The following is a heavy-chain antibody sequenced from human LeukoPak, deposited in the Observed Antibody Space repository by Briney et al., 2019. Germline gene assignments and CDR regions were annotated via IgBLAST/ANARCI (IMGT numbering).Heavy chain of an antibody. CDR2: IKPNSGGT. CDR1: GYTLTRYY. Sequence: ASVKDSCKASGYTLTRYYMHWVRQAPGQGLEWMGWIKPNSGGTNYAQKFQGRVTMTRDTSISTAYMELSRLRSDDTAVYYCASPRLDYYGSGSYLPDYYYYGMDVWGQGTTVTVSS. J-gene: IGHJ6*02. V-gene: IGHV1-2*02. CDR3: ASPRLDYYGSGSYLPDYYYYGMDV. D-gene: IGHD3-10*01.